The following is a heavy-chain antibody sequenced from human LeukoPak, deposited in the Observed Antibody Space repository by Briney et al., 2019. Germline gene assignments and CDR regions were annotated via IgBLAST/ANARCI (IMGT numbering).Heavy chain of an antibody. CDR3: ARLYCSSTSCHLEGYYYYGMDV. D-gene: IGHD2-2*01. CDR1: GYTFTCYY. CDR2: INPNSGGT. V-gene: IGHV1-2*02. J-gene: IGHJ6*02. Sequence: ASVKVSCKASGYTFTCYYMHWVRQAPGQGLEWMGWINPNSGGTNYAQKFQGRVTMTRDTSISTAYMELSRLRSDDTAVYYCARLYCSSTSCHLEGYYYYGMDVWGQGTTVTVSS.